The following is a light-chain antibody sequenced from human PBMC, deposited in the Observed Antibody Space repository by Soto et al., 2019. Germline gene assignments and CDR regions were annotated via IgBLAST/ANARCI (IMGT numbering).Light chain of an antibody. J-gene: IGLJ1*01. Sequence: QSVLTQPRSVSGSPGQSVTISCTGTSSDVGGSDYVSWFQHYPGKGPKLLIYDVTRRPSGAPDRFSGSKSGNTASLTISGLQVEDEADYYCCSHAGSYTFRVFGTGTKVTVL. CDR2: DVT. CDR3: CSHAGSYTFRV. V-gene: IGLV2-11*01. CDR1: SSDVGGSDY.